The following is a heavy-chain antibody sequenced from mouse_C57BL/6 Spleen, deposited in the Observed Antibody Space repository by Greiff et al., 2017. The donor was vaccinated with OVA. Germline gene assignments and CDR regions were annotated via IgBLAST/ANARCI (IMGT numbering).Heavy chain of an antibody. D-gene: IGHD5-1*01. CDR3: AREYQGAMDY. J-gene: IGHJ4*01. CDR1: GYAFSSYW. CDR2: IYPGDGDT. Sequence: VQGVESGAELVKPGASVKISCKASGYAFSSYWMNWVKQRPGKGLEWIGQIYPGDGDTNYNGKFKGKATLTADKSSSTAYMQLSSLTSEDSAVYFCAREYQGAMDYWGQGTSVTVSS. V-gene: IGHV1-80*01.